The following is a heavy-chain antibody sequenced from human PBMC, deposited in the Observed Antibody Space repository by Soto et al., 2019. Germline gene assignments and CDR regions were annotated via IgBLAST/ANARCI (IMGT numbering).Heavy chain of an antibody. J-gene: IGHJ5*02. CDR3: AKSRYYDSSGYPTTNWFDP. V-gene: IGHV3-23*01. CDR1: GFTFSSYA. D-gene: IGHD3-22*01. CDR2: ISGSGGST. Sequence: GWSLRLSCAASGFTFSSYAMSWVRQAPGKGLEWVSAISGSGGSTYYADSVKGRFTISRDNSKNTLYLQMNSLRAEDTAVYYCAKSRYYDSSGYPTTNWFDPWGQGTLGTVS.